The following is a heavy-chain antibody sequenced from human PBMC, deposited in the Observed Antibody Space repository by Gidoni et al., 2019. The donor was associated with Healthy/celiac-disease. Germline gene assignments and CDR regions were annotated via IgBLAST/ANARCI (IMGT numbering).Heavy chain of an antibody. J-gene: IGHJ6*02. CDR1: GWSFRGSY. D-gene: IGHD2-15*01. V-gene: IGHV4-34*01. CDR2: INHSGST. CDR3: ARGQGLGRYCSGGSCYSRGHYYYYGMDV. Sequence: QVQLQQWSAGLLKPSATLSLTCAVYGWSFRGSYWSWIRPPPGPGLEWIGDINHSGSTNYTPSLKSRVTISVDTSKNQFSLKLSSLTAADTAVYYCARGQGLGRYCSGGSCYSRGHYYYYGMDVWGQGTTVTVSS.